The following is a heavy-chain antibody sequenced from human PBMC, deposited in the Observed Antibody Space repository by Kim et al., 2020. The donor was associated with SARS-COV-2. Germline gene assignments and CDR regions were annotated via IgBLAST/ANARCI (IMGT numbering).Heavy chain of an antibody. J-gene: IGHJ4*02. CDR2: ISGSGGRT. CDR3: ANTDGDYVDGFDY. V-gene: IGHV3-23*01. CDR1: GFTFRSYA. Sequence: GGSLRLSCTASGFTFRSYAMSWVRQAPGKGLVWVSEISGSGGRTYYADYVTGRFTISRDNSKNMLYLQMNSLTAEDTAVYFCANTDGDYVDGFDYWSQGTLATVSS. D-gene: IGHD4-17*01.